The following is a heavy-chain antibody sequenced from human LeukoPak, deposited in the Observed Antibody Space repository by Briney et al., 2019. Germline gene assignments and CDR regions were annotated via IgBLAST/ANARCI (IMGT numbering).Heavy chain of an antibody. CDR2: ISYDGSNK. CDR1: GFTFSSYA. Sequence: PGGSLRLSCAASGFTFSSYAMHWVRQAPGKGLEWVAVISYDGSNKYYADSVKGRFTISRDNSKNTLYLQMNSLRAEDTAVYYCANNARGYSSSSDYYYYMDVWGKGTTVTVSS. D-gene: IGHD6-6*01. J-gene: IGHJ6*03. V-gene: IGHV3-30*04. CDR3: ANNARGYSSSSDYYYYMDV.